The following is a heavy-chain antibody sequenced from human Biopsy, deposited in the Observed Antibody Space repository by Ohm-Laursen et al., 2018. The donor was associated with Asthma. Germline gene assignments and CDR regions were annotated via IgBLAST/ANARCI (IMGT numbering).Heavy chain of an antibody. D-gene: IGHD1-1*01. CDR1: RFSFSNFA. V-gene: IGHV3-30*01. J-gene: IGHJ3*02. Sequence: SLRLSCSASRFSFSNFAIHWVRQAPGKGLEWVGVISKDASTQDYADSVKGRFTMARDNSKNTLDLQMNSLREEDTAVYYCVRDGTDDAFDIWGQGTVVSVSS. CDR2: ISKDASTQ. CDR3: VRDGTDDAFDI.